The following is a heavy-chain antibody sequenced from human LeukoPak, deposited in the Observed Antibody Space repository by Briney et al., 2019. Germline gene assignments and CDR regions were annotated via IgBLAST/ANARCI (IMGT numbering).Heavy chain of an antibody. V-gene: IGHV4-34*01. D-gene: IGHD3-3*01. Sequence: SETLSLTCAVYGGSFSGYYWSWIRQPPGKGLEWIGEINHSGSTNYNPSLKSRVTISVDTSKNQFSLKLSSVTAADTAVYYCARGVTIFAVVIYYFDYWGQGTLVTVSS. CDR2: INHSGST. CDR1: GGSFSGYY. J-gene: IGHJ4*02. CDR3: ARGVTIFAVVIYYFDY.